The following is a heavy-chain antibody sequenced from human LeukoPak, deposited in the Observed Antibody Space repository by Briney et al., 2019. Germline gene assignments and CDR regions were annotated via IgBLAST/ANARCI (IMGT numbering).Heavy chain of an antibody. CDR2: ISSSGSTI. CDR1: GFTFSDYY. D-gene: IGHD1-14*01. Sequence: GGSLRLSCAASGFTFSDYYMSWIRQAPGKGLGWVSYISSSGSTISYVDSVKGRFTSSRDNAKNSLSMQMNSLGAEDTSVYYCARDPERRYFGYWGQGTLVTVSS. V-gene: IGHV3-11*04. J-gene: IGHJ4*02. CDR3: ARDPERRYFGY.